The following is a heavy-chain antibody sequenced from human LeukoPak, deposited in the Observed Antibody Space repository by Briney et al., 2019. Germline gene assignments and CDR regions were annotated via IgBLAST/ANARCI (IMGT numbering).Heavy chain of an antibody. CDR3: ARGGYCSSASCYSPGAFDI. V-gene: IGHV4-30-4*01. J-gene: IGHJ3*02. CDR1: GDSVSTTDYY. Sequence: SETLSLTCTVSGDSVSTTDYYWTWIRQPPGRGLEWIGYIYDSGNTYYNPPLKSRVTISVDTSNNQVSLKLRSVTAADTAVYYCARGGYCSSASCYSPGAFDIWGQGTMVTVFS. D-gene: IGHD2-2*01. CDR2: IYDSGNT.